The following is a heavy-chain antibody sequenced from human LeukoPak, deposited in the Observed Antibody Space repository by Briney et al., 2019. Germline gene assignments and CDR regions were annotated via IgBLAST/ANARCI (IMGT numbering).Heavy chain of an antibody. D-gene: IGHD2/OR15-2a*01. CDR3: ARKSAGFLTA. CDR2: IKPSSGDT. V-gene: IGHV1-2*02. J-gene: IGHJ5*02. CDR1: GYPFTRDQ. Sequence: GASVKVSFQASGYPFTRDQIYWLRPAPGQGLEWVGWIKPSSGDTLYEQKFQGRVTMTRDKSISSAYMELSSLRSDDTAVYYCARKSAGFLTAWGQGTLVTVSS.